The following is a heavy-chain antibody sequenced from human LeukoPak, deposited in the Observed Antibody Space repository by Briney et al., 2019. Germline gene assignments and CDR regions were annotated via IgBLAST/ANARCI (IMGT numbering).Heavy chain of an antibody. CDR2: IWYDGSNK. CDR1: GFTFSSYG. J-gene: IGHJ4*02. D-gene: IGHD5-24*01. Sequence: PGGSLRLSCAASGFTFSSYGMHWVRQAPGKGLEWVAVIWYDGSNKYYADSVKGRFTISRDNSKNTLYLQMNSLRAEDTAVYYCARDLDGYNSDYFDYWGQGTLVTVSS. V-gene: IGHV3-33*01. CDR3: ARDLDGYNSDYFDY.